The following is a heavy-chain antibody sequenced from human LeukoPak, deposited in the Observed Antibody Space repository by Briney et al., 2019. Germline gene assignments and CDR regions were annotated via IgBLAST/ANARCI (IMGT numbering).Heavy chain of an antibody. D-gene: IGHD3-3*01. CDR3: ARAGRFLEWLFIFDY. J-gene: IGHJ4*02. CDR2: ISSSSSYI. V-gene: IGHV3-21*01. Sequence: PGGSLRLSCAASEFTFSSYSMNWVRQAPGKGLEWVSSISSSSSYIYYADSVKGRFTISRDNAKNSLYLQMNSLRAEDTAVYYCARAGRFLEWLFIFDYWGQGTLVTVSS. CDR1: EFTFSSYS.